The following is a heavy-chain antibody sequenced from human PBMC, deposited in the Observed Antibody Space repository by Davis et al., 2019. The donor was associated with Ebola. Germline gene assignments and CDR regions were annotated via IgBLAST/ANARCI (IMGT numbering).Heavy chain of an antibody. CDR2: IVVGSGNT. Sequence: SVKVSCKASGYTFTSYYMHWVRQARGQRLEWIGWIVVGSGNTNYAQKFQERVTITRDMSTSTAYMELSSLRSEDTAVYYCAAAFYYYGMDVWGQGTTVTVSS. J-gene: IGHJ6*02. CDR1: GYTFTSYY. V-gene: IGHV1-58*02. CDR3: AAAFYYYGMDV.